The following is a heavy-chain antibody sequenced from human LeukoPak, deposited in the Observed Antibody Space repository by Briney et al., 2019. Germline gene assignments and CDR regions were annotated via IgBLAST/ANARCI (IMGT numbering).Heavy chain of an antibody. CDR1: GFTFSNYA. J-gene: IGHJ4*02. CDR3: ARRLSDGSSWAYFDY. Sequence: GGSLRLSCAASGFTFSNYAIHWVRQAPGKGLEWVAVISHDGSNKYYADSVKGRFTISRDNAKNSLYLQMNSLRAEDTAVYYCARRLSDGSSWAYFDYWGQGTLVTVSS. V-gene: IGHV3-30*04. D-gene: IGHD2/OR15-2a*01. CDR2: ISHDGSNK.